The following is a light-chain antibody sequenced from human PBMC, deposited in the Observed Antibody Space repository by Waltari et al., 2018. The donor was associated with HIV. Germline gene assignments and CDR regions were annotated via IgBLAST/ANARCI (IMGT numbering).Light chain of an antibody. CDR3: QQYDNVLFT. J-gene: IGKJ3*01. V-gene: IGKV1-33*01. Sequence: DIQMTQSPSSLSASVGDRVTITCQASQDISNSLNCDQQTPGKAPKPLTYDASNLDTGVPSRFSGSGYGTDFIFSISSLQPEDIATYYCQQYDNVLFTFGPGTKVDIK. CDR2: DAS. CDR1: QDISNS.